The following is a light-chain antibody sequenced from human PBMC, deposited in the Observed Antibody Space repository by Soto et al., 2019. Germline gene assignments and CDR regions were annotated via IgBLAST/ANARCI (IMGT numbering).Light chain of an antibody. CDR3: QQYGNSPIT. Sequence: EIVMTQSPATLSVSPGERATLSCRASQGVSSNLAWYQQKPGQAPRLLIYGASTRATGIPARFSGSGSGTDFTLTISRLEPEDFAVYYCQQYGNSPITFGQGTRLEIK. CDR2: GAS. J-gene: IGKJ5*01. V-gene: IGKV3-15*01. CDR1: QGVSSN.